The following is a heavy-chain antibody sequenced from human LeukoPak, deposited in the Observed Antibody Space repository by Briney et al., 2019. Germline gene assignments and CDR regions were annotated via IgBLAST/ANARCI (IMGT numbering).Heavy chain of an antibody. CDR1: GFTFSSYS. CDR3: ARDGGAMVRGDAHDY. V-gene: IGHV3-21*01. D-gene: IGHD3-10*01. J-gene: IGHJ4*02. Sequence: GGSLRLSCAASGFTFSSYSMNWVRPAPGKGLEWVSSISSSSSYIYYADSVKGRFTISRDNAKNSLYLQMNSLRAEDTAVYYCARDGGAMVRGDAHDYWGQGTLVTVSS. CDR2: ISSSSSYI.